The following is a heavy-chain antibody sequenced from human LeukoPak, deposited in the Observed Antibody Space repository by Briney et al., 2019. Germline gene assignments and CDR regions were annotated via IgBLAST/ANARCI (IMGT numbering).Heavy chain of an antibody. CDR3: AGGSGSYRTPYYYMDV. Sequence: GGSLRLSCVASRLTVLSNYMSWVRQAPGKGLEWVSVIYSGGSTYYADSAKGRFTISRDNSKNTLYLQMNSLRAEGTAVYYCAGGSGSYRTPYYYMDVWGTGTTVTVSS. CDR1: RLTVLSNY. V-gene: IGHV3-53*01. J-gene: IGHJ6*03. D-gene: IGHD3-10*01. CDR2: IYSGGST.